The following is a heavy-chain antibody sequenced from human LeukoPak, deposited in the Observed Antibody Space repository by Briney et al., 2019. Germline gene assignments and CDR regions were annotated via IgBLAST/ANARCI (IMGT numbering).Heavy chain of an antibody. CDR2: IWSGGSNK. J-gene: IGHJ5*02. CDR3: ARDQMGGITLSGWFDP. CDR1: GFTFNHYG. Sequence: PGGSLRLSCAASGFTFNHYGMHWVRQAPGKGLGWVAVIWSGGSNKYYADSVKGRFTISRDDSKNTVYLQMNSLRAEDTGVYYCARDQMGGITLSGWFDPWGQGNPVTVSS. D-gene: IGHD3-16*01. V-gene: IGHV3-33*01.